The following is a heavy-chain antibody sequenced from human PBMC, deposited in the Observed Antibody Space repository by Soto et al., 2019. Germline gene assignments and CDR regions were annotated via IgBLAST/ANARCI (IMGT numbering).Heavy chain of an antibody. CDR1: GFTFSSYA. V-gene: IGHV3-64*01. CDR2: ISSNGGST. D-gene: IGHD2-8*01. CDR3: ARDGFPRCTKGVFRPNPSPFYYYDYVDV. J-gene: IGHJ6*03. Sequence: EVQLVESGGGLVQPGGTLSLYCAASGFTFSSYAMHWVRQAPGKGLESVSAISSNGGSTYYANSVKGRFTISRDNSKNALNLQMGSLRPEDMAVYYGARDGFPRCTKGVFRPNPSPFYYYDYVDVGGKGTTDAVSS.